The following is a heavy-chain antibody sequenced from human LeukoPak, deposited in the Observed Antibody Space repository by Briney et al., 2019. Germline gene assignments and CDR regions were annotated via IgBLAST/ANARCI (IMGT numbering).Heavy chain of an antibody. CDR2: INQDESEK. V-gene: IGHV3-7*01. CDR1: GFTFSSNW. Sequence: GGSLRLSCAASGFTFSSNWMSWVRQAPGQGLEWVANINQDESEKYYVDSAKGRFTISRDNAKNSLYLQMNSLRAEDTALYYCVKGYCSGGTCYRNGFDIWGQGTMVTVSS. D-gene: IGHD2-15*01. CDR3: VKGYCSGGTCYRNGFDI. J-gene: IGHJ3*02.